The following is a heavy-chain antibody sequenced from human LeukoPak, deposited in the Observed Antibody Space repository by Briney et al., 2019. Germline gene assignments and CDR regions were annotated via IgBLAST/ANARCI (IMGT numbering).Heavy chain of an antibody. V-gene: IGHV3-7*01. CDR1: GFTFRTFW. J-gene: IGHJ4*02. CDR3: VDGESLLY. Sequence: GGSLRLSCAVSGFTFRTFWMAWVRHAPGKGLECVSTIKQDGYEKHYAGAVRGRITISRDNAKNLLYLQMNSLRVEDTAVYHCVDGESLLYRGRGTLVSVSS. CDR2: IKQDGYEK. D-gene: IGHD3-10*01.